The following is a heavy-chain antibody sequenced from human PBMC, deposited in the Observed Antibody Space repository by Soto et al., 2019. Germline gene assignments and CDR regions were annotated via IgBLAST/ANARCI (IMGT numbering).Heavy chain of an antibody. CDR1: GGSISSYY. D-gene: IGHD6-6*01. V-gene: IGHV4-59*01. CDR3: ARGTAYSSSFLDY. J-gene: IGHJ4*02. Sequence: QVPLQESGPGLVKPSETLSLTCTVSGGSISSYYWSWIRQPPGKGLEWIGYIYYSGSTNYNPSLKSRVTISVDTSKNQFSLKLSSVTAADTAVYYCARGTAYSSSFLDYWGQGTLVTVSS. CDR2: IYYSGST.